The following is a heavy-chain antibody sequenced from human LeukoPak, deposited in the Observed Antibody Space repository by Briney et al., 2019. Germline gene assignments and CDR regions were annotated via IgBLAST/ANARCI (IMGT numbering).Heavy chain of an antibody. D-gene: IGHD3-22*01. CDR3: ARAEDYYDSSPPDY. CDR1: GFTFSSYE. Sequence: GGSLRLSCAASGFTFSSYEMNWVRQAPGKGLEWVSYISSSGSTIYYADSVKGRFTVSRDNAKNSLYLQMNSLRAEDTAVYYCARAEDYYDSSPPDYWGQGTLVTVSS. V-gene: IGHV3-48*03. CDR2: ISSSGSTI. J-gene: IGHJ4*02.